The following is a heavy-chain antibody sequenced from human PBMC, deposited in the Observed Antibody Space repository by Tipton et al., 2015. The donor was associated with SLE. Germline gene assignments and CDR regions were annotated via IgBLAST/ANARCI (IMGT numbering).Heavy chain of an antibody. CDR1: GGALSGYY. J-gene: IGHJ4*02. CDR2: INHSGST. CDR3: ARGLYGDEPGY. Sequence: LSLTCAVYGGALSGYYCSWVPPPPGKGGGGVWEINHSGSTNYNPSLKSRVTISVDTSKNQFSLKLASLTAADTAVYYCARGLYGDEPGYWGQGTLVTVSS. D-gene: IGHD4-17*01. V-gene: IGHV4-34*01.